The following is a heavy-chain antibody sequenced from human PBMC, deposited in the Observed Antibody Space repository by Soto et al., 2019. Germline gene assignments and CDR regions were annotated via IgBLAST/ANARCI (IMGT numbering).Heavy chain of an antibody. J-gene: IGHJ6*02. Sequence: PSGTLSLTCSVSGASVNSYSWSWIRQSAGKGLEWIGRIYTSASTNYSPSFKGRVTLSVDTSENQVFLKLTSVAAADTAIYYCAKDREEGYNFYYGMDVWGQGATVTV. V-gene: IGHV4-4*07. CDR2: IYTSAST. CDR3: AKDREEGYNFYYGMDV. CDR1: GASVNSYS. D-gene: IGHD5-12*01.